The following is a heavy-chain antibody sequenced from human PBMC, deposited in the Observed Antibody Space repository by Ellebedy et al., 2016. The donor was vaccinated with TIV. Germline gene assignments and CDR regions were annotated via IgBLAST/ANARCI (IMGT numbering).Heavy chain of an antibody. Sequence: GESLKISCAASGFTFSDYYMSWVRQAPGKGLEWVSPISGSGGDTYYADSVKGRFTISRDNAKNSLYLQMNSLRAEDTAVYYCASNPTELLLAFDIWGQGTMVTVSS. D-gene: IGHD1-26*01. V-gene: IGHV3-11*04. J-gene: IGHJ3*02. CDR3: ASNPTELLLAFDI. CDR1: GFTFSDYY. CDR2: ISGSGGDT.